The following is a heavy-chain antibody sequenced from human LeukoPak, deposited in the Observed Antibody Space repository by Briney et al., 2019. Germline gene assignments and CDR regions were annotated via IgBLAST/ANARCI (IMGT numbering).Heavy chain of an antibody. J-gene: IGHJ6*03. CDR2: IYHSGST. CDR1: GGSISSSNW. V-gene: IGHV4-4*02. CDR3: ARGSDYDDYFYMDF. Sequence: SETLSLTCAVSGGSISSSNWWSWIRQPPGKGLEWIGEIYHSGSTNYNPSLKSRVTISVDKSKTQFSLKLSSVTAADTAVYYCARGSDYDDYFYMDFWGKGTTVTVSS.